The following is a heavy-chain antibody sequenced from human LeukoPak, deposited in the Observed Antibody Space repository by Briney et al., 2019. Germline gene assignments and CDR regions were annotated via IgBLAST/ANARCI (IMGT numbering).Heavy chain of an antibody. CDR3: ATYGSGGYYRKAFDY. CDR1: GFTFSSYA. D-gene: IGHD3-10*01. J-gene: IGHJ4*02. CDR2: ITISGATT. V-gene: IGHV3-23*01. Sequence: GGSLRLSCAASGFTFSSYAMIWVRQAPGKGLEWVSSITISGATTYYADSVKGRLTISRDNSKTTLYLQMNSLRAEDTAVYYCATYGSGGYYRKAFDYWGQGTLVTVSS.